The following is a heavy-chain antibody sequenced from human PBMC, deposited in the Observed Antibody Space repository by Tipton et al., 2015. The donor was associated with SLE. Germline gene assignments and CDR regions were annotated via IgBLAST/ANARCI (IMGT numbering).Heavy chain of an antibody. CDR1: GGSISSHY. CDR3: ARVGITFIY. J-gene: IGHJ4*02. Sequence: TLSLTCTVSGGSISSHYWSWIRQPPGKGLEWIGYIYYSGSTNYSPSLKSRVTISVDTSKNQFSLKLSSVTAADTAVYYCARVGITFIYWGQGTLVTVSS. V-gene: IGHV4-59*11. D-gene: IGHD3-16*01. CDR2: IYYSGST.